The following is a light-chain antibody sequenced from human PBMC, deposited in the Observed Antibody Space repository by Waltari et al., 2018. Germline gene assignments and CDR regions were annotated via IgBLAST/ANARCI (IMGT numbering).Light chain of an antibody. Sequence: DTQLSQFPSTLAASVGDRVTITCRAREAINKWLAWNQQKPGKAPKVLIYDASTLQSGVPSRFSGIGSGTEFTLTIDSLQPDDFATYYCQQYNRFSPFGQGTNVEVK. CDR1: EAINKW. CDR2: DAS. V-gene: IGKV1-5*01. J-gene: IGKJ1*01. CDR3: QQYNRFSP.